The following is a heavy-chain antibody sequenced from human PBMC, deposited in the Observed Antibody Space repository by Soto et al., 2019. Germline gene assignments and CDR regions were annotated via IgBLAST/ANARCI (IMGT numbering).Heavy chain of an antibody. Sequence: EMQLLESGGGLVQPGGSLRLSCGVSGFTFNRFGMNWVRQAPGKGPEWVTAITGSGGTTYYADSVRGRFTVSRDNSKNTSYLQMNSLRADDTAIYYCAKDLEIRGGGGMDVWGQGTTVTVSS. CDR1: GFTFNRFG. CDR2: ITGSGGTT. J-gene: IGHJ6*02. V-gene: IGHV3-23*01. CDR3: AKDLEIRGGGGMDV. D-gene: IGHD3-10*01.